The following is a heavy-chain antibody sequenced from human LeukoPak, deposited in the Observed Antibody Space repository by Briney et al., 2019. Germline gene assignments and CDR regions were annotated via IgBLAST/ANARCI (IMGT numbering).Heavy chain of an antibody. CDR1: GGTFSNYA. CDR2: ITPIFGTA. CDR3: ARASSDDTAMATPFAY. Sequence: GSSVKISCKASGGTFSNYAINWVRQAPGQGLEWIGGITPIFGTANYVHKYKGRVTITADKSTSTAYMELSRLRSEDTATYYCARASSDDTAMATPFAYWGRGTLVIVSS. V-gene: IGHV1-69*06. J-gene: IGHJ4*02. D-gene: IGHD5-18*01.